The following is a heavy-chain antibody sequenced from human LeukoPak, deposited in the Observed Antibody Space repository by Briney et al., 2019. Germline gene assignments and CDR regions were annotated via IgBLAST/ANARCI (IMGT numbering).Heavy chain of an antibody. V-gene: IGHV4-59*07. J-gene: IGHJ4*02. CDR3: ARVFQSAEYYFDH. Sequence: PSDTLSHTCTVSGGSIDSYYWSWIRQPPGKGLEWIGYIYYTGSTEYHPSLKSRVTISLDTSKNQFSLKLTSVTAADTAVYYRARVFQSAEYYFDHWGQGNLVSVSS. CDR2: IYYTGST. CDR1: GGSIDSYY.